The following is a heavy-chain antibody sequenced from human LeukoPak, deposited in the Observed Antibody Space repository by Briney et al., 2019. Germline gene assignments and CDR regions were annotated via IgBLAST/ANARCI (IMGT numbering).Heavy chain of an antibody. CDR3: ARQVGASWFDP. V-gene: IGHV3-23*01. CDR2: ISGSGGPT. D-gene: IGHD1-26*01. J-gene: IGHJ5*02. Sequence: GGSLRLSCAASGFTFSSFAMSWVRQAPVKGLELVSTISGSGGPTYYADSVKGRFIISRDNSKNTLYLQMNSLRAEDTAVYFCARQVGASWFDPWGQGTLVTVSS. CDR1: GFTFSSFA.